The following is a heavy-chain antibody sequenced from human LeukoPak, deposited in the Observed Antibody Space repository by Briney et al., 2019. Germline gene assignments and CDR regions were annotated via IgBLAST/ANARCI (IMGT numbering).Heavy chain of an antibody. Sequence: GGSLRLSCAASGFTFRTYGMHWVRQAPGRGLEWVAVTTPDGSSRYYVDSVKGRFSISRDNSKNTVSLQTNSLRTEDTAVYYCAKDGAPWRGLGSYPQFDPWGQGTVVIVSS. D-gene: IGHD3-10*01. V-gene: IGHV3-30*18. CDR3: AKDGAPWRGLGSYPQFDP. CDR1: GFTFRTYG. CDR2: TTPDGSSR. J-gene: IGHJ5*02.